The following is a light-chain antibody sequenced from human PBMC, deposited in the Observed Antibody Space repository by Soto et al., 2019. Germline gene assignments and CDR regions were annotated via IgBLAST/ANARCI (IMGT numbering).Light chain of an antibody. CDR2: GSS. Sequence: EVVLTQSPGTLSLSPGERATLSCRASQSVSNKYLAWYQQKPGQSRMLVIFGSSLRATGIPDRFSGSGSGTDFTLTISSLEPEDFAVYYCQQYGSSPPYTFGQGTKVEIK. CDR3: QQYGSSPPYT. CDR1: QSVSNKY. J-gene: IGKJ2*01. V-gene: IGKV3-20*01.